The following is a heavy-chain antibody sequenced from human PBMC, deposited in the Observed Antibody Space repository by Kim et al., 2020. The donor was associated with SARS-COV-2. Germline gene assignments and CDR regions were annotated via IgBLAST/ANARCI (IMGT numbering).Heavy chain of an antibody. J-gene: IGHJ4*02. D-gene: IGHD1-26*01. V-gene: IGHV4-59*01. Sequence: NSNPSLKSRVTISVDTSKNQFSLKLSSVTAADTAVYYCARADGGATTFDYWGQGTLVTVSS. CDR3: ARADGGATTFDY.